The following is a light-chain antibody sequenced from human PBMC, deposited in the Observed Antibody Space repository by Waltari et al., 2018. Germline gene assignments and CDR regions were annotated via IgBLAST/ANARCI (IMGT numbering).Light chain of an antibody. J-gene: IGLJ1*01. CDR2: NVS. V-gene: IGLV2-14*01. Sequence: QSALTQPASVSGSPGQSITISCTGTSSDLGAYNYVAWFQQNPGRTPKLIIHNVSNRPSGVSNRFSGSKSGNTASLTISGLQAEDDADYYCISYTTSSTYVFGSGTKVTVL. CDR1: SSDLGAYNY. CDR3: ISYTTSSTYV.